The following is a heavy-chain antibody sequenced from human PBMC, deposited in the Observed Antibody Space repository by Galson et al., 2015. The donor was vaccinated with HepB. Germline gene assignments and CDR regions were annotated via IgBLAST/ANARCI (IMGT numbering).Heavy chain of an antibody. J-gene: IGHJ6*03. Sequence: SVKVSCKASGYTFTGYYMHWVRQAPGQGLEWMGWINPNSGGTNYAQKFQGRVTMTRDTSISTACMELSRLRSDDTAVYYCARDDYDFWSGPHNYYYYMDVWGKGTTVTVSS. V-gene: IGHV1-2*02. CDR2: INPNSGGT. D-gene: IGHD3-3*01. CDR3: ARDDYDFWSGPHNYYYYMDV. CDR1: GYTFTGYY.